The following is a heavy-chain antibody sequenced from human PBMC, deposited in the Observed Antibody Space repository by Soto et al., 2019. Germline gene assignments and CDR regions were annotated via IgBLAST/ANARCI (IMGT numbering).Heavy chain of an antibody. J-gene: IGHJ4*02. Sequence: WASVKVSCKVSGYTLTELSMHWVRQAPGKGLEWMGGFDPEDGETIYAQKFQGRVTMTEDTSTDTAYMELSSLRSEDTAVYYCATLEDYDYVWGSYRPDHFDYWGQGTLVTVSS. CDR2: FDPEDGET. D-gene: IGHD3-16*02. V-gene: IGHV1-24*01. CDR1: GYTLTELS. CDR3: ATLEDYDYVWGSYRPDHFDY.